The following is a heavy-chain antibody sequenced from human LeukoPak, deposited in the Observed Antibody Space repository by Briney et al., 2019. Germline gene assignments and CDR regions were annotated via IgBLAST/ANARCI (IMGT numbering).Heavy chain of an antibody. J-gene: IGHJ4*02. CDR1: GFTFSSYE. V-gene: IGHV3-9*01. Sequence: PGGSLRLSCAASGFTFSSYEMNWVRQAPGKGLEWVSGINWNSGRIGYADSVKGRFTISRDNAKNSLYLQMNSLRAEDTALYYCAKDKKRRYFDFFDYWGQGTLVTVSS. CDR2: INWNSGRI. D-gene: IGHD3-9*01. CDR3: AKDKKRRYFDFFDY.